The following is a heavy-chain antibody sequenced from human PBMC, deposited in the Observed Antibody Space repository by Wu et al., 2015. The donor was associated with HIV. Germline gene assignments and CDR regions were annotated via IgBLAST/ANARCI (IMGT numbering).Heavy chain of an antibody. J-gene: IGHJ1*01. V-gene: IGHV1-69*11. D-gene: IGHD3-22*01. CDR1: EAPSVDLV. Sequence: QVQLVQSGAEVRKPGVLSEGSPARPLEAPSVDLVSVGCDRSLGQGFEWMGRIIPIHGAANYAQKFEGRVTITADESTSTAYMDLSSLTSEDTAVYYCAREGEEKKSDRSGYYAYLQIWGQGSQVTVSS. CDR3: AREGEEKKSDRSGYYAYLQI. CDR2: IIPIHGAA.